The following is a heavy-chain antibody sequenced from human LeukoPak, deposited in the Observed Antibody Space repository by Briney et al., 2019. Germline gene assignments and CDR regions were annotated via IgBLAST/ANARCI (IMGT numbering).Heavy chain of an antibody. J-gene: IGHJ3*02. CDR3: AKVVPAASPDAFDI. Sequence: HPGGSLRLSCAASGFTFSTNSMNWVRQAPGKGLEWVSSISSSSGTIYYADSVKGRFTISRDNSKNTLYLQMNSLRAEDTAVYYCAKVVPAASPDAFDIWGQGTMVTVSS. CDR1: GFTFSTNS. V-gene: IGHV3-48*01. D-gene: IGHD2-2*01. CDR2: ISSSSGTI.